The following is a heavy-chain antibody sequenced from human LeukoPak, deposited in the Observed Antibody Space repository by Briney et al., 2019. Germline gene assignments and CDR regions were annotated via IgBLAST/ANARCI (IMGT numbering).Heavy chain of an antibody. CDR1: RFTFSSYG. Sequence: PGGSLRLSCAASRFTFSSYGMHWVRQAPGKGLEWVAVISYDGSNKYYADSVKGRFTISRDNSKNTLYLQMNSLRAEDTAVYYCAKENWNYGSPLDYWGQGTLVTVSS. CDR3: AKENWNYGSPLDY. CDR2: ISYDGSNK. V-gene: IGHV3-30*18. D-gene: IGHD1-7*01. J-gene: IGHJ4*02.